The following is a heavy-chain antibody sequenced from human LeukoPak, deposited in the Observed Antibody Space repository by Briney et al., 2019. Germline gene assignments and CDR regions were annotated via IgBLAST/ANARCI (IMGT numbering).Heavy chain of an antibody. CDR1: GFTFSSYA. J-gene: IGHJ4*02. Sequence: PGGSLRLSCSASGFTFSSYAMHWVRQAPGKGLEYVSAISINGGSTYYAESVKGRFTISRDNSKNTLYLQMSSLRAEDTAVYYCVKGRWLYFFQYWGQGTLVTVSS. CDR2: ISINGGST. CDR3: VKGRWLYFFQY. V-gene: IGHV3-64D*06. D-gene: IGHD5-24*01.